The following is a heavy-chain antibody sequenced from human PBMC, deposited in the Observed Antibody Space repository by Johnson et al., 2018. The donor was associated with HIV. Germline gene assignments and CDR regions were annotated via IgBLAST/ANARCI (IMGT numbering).Heavy chain of an antibody. CDR2: ISYDGSNK. V-gene: IGHV3-30*03. J-gene: IGHJ3*02. Sequence: QVQLVESGGGVVQPGRSLRLSCAASGFTFSSYGMHWVRQAPGKGLEWVAVISYDGSNKYYADSVKGRFTISRDNSKNTLYLQMNSLRAEDTAVYYCAMGTGDHDAFDIWGQGTMVTVSS. CDR3: AMGTGDHDAFDI. D-gene: IGHD3/OR15-3a*01. CDR1: GFTFSSYG.